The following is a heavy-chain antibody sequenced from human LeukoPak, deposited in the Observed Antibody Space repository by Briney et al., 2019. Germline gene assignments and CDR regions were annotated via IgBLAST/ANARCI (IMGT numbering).Heavy chain of an antibody. CDR1: GGSFNDYY. J-gene: IGHJ3*02. Sequence: SETLSLTCAVYGGSFNDYYWNCIRQPPRKGLEWIGEINHSGSTNYKLSLKSRVTISVDTSRNQFSLKVNSVTAADTAVYYCAKSNGYGLVDIWGQGTMVTVSS. CDR2: INHSGST. D-gene: IGHD3-10*01. V-gene: IGHV4-34*01. CDR3: AKSNGYGLVDI.